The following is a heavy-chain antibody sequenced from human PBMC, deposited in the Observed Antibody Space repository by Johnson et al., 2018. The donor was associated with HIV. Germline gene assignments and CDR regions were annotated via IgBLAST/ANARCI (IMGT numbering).Heavy chain of an antibody. V-gene: IGHV3-13*01. CDR2: IGTAGDT. CDR1: GFTFSSYW. J-gene: IGHJ3*02. CDR3: ARDRVWGGEWDNAFDI. D-gene: IGHD1-26*01. Sequence: VQLVESGGGLVQPGGSLRLSCAASGFTFSSYWMHWVRQRTGKGLEWVSGIGTAGDTYYPGSVKGRFTISRDKSKNTLYLQMNSLRAEDTAVYYCARDRVWGGEWDNAFDIWGQGTMVTVSS.